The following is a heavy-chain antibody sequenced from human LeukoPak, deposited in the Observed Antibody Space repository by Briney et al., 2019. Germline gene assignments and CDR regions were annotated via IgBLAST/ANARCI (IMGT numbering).Heavy chain of an antibody. CDR2: INSDGSTT. Sequence: GGSLRLSCAASGFTFSSYWMHWVRQAPGKGLVWVSRINSDGSTTSYADSVKGRFTISRDNAKNTLYLQMNSLRAEDTAVYYCARLYSGYDYLPYDYYGMDVWGKGTTVTVSS. J-gene: IGHJ6*04. CDR1: GFTFSSYW. CDR3: ARLYSGYDYLPYDYYGMDV. V-gene: IGHV3-74*01. D-gene: IGHD5-12*01.